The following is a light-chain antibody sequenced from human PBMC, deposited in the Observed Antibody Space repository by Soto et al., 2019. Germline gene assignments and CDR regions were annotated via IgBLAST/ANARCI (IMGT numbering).Light chain of an antibody. CDR2: GAS. CDR3: QQYSLSPLT. V-gene: IGKV3-20*01. Sequence: EIVFTQSPGTVSLSPGESATLSCRPSQSIFSSYLSWYQQKPGQAPRLLIYGASSRATGIPDRFSGDGSGTDFTLNISRLEPEDFAVYYCQQYSLSPLTFGGGTKVDIK. J-gene: IGKJ4*01. CDR1: QSIFSSY.